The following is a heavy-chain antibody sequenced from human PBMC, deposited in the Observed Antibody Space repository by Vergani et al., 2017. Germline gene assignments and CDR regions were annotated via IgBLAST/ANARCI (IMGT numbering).Heavy chain of an antibody. V-gene: IGHV3-53*01. Sequence: EVQLVESGGGLIQPGGSLRLSCAASGFTVSSNYMSWVRQAPGKGLEWVSVIYSGGSTYYADSVKGRFTISRDNSKNTLYLQMNSLRAEDTAVYYCAKGGVTTWVYDAFDIWGQGTMVTVSS. J-gene: IGHJ3*02. CDR3: AKGGVTTWVYDAFDI. CDR2: IYSGGST. CDR1: GFTVSSNY. D-gene: IGHD4-11*01.